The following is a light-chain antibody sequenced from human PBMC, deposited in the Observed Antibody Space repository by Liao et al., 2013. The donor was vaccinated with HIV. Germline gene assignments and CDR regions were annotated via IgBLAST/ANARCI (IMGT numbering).Light chain of an antibody. V-gene: IGLV3-21*01. CDR3: QVWDGTSDQRV. CDR2: DDN. CDR1: NIGSKS. J-gene: IGLJ3*02. Sequence: SYELTQPPSVSVAPGKTARITCGGNNIGSKSVHWYQQKPGQAPVVVIYDDNDRPSGIPERFSGSNSGNTATLTISRVEAGDEADYYCQVWDGTSDQRVFGRRD.